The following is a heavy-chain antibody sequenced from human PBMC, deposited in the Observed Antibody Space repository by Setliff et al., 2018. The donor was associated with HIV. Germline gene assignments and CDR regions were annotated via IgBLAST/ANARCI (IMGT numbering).Heavy chain of an antibody. J-gene: IGHJ4*02. CDR3: ARDVGRLDYFDY. CDR1: DSGTYY. Sequence: SETLSLTCTVSDSGTYYWSWIRQPPGKGLEWIGYIYYSGSTYYNPSLKSRLTISVDTSTNQFSLNLTSVTAADTAVYYCARDVGRLDYFDYWGQGTLVTISS. D-gene: IGHD2-15*01. V-gene: IGHV4-59*12. CDR2: IYYSGST.